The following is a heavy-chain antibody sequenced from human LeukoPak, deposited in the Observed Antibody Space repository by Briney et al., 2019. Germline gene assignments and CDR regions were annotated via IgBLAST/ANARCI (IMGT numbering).Heavy chain of an antibody. Sequence: GGSLRLSCAASGFTFSSYAMSWVRQAPGKGLEWVSAISGSGGSTYYADSVKGRFTISRDNSKNTLYLQMNSLRAEDTAVYYCASMTYYDSSGSDYWGQGTLVTVSS. D-gene: IGHD3-22*01. V-gene: IGHV3-23*01. CDR1: GFTFSSYA. J-gene: IGHJ4*02. CDR2: ISGSGGST. CDR3: ASMTYYDSSGSDY.